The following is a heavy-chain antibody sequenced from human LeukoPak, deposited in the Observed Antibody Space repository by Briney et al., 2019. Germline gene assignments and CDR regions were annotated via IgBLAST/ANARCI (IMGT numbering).Heavy chain of an antibody. Sequence: ASVKLSRKASGYSFTSYGITWVRRAPGQGLEGLGWISASYGNTSYAQKLQGRVTMTSDTYTSTAYMDLRSLTPDDTAFYYCARYPLSYTGNWHYFFDYWGQGTLLTVSS. V-gene: IGHV1-18*01. CDR2: ISASYGNT. CDR1: GYSFTSYG. J-gene: IGHJ4*02. D-gene: IGHD1-7*01. CDR3: ARYPLSYTGNWHYFFDY.